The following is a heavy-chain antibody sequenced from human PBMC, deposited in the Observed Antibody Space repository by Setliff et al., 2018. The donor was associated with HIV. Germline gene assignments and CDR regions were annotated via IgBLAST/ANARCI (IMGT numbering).Heavy chain of an antibody. J-gene: IGHJ5*02. CDR2: ISTSGSYT. Sequence: GGSLRLSCAASGFTLSDYYMSWIRQAPGKGLEWVSSISTSGSYTNYADSVKGRFTISSDNPKNTLYLQRNSMRAEDTAVDYCARDSIQVAESLNNWFDPWGQGDLVTVSS. CDR1: GFTLSDYY. V-gene: IGHV3-11*05. CDR3: ARDSIQVAESLNNWFDP. D-gene: IGHD6-19*01.